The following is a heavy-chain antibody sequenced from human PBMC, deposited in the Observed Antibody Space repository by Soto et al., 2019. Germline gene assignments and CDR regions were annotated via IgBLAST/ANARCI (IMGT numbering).Heavy chain of an antibody. V-gene: IGHV4-38-2*02. CDR3: AALWFGELAFNY. CDR2: VYHNGIM. CDR1: GYSISSGYY. J-gene: IGHJ4*01. D-gene: IGHD3-10*01. Sequence: SETLSLTCSVSGYSISSGYYWGWVRQAPGKGLEWLGSVYHNGIMFHNPSFQSRVTISVDTSKNQFSLNLRSVTAADTAVYYCAALWFGELAFNYWGQGILVTVSS.